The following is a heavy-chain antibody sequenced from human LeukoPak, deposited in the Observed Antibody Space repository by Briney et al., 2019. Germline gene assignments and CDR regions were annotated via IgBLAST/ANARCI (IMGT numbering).Heavy chain of an antibody. J-gene: IGHJ4*02. CDR3: AAAHSYELPDY. V-gene: IGHV1-58*01. CDR2: IVVGSGNT. Sequence: GTSVKVSCKASGFTFTSSAVQWVRQARGQRLEWIGWIVVGSGNTNYAQKFQERVTITRDMSTSTAYMELSSLRSEDTAVYDCAAAHSYELPDYRGQGTLGTVSS. D-gene: IGHD5-18*01. CDR1: GFTFTSSA.